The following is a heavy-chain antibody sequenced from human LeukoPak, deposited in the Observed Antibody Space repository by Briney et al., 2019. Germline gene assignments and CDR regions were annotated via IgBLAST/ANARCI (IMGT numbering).Heavy chain of an antibody. J-gene: IGHJ6*02. CDR2: INQSGST. D-gene: IGHD2-2*01. V-gene: IGHV4-34*01. CDR1: GGSFSGYY. Sequence: SETLSLTCAVYGGSFSGYYWTWIRQPPGKGLEWIGEINQSGSTNCNPSLKSRVTISVDTSKTQFSLKLSSVTAANTAVYYCARAAAVLVPAAPRYSYYYGMDVWGQGTTVTVSS. CDR3: ARAAAVLVPAAPRYSYYYGMDV.